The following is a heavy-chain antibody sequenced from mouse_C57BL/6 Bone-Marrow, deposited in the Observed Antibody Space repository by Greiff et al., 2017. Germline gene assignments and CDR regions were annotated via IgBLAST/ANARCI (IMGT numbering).Heavy chain of an antibody. V-gene: IGHV1-64*01. J-gene: IGHJ1*03. CDR3: ARYGKGDWYVGV. CDR2: IHPNSGST. Sequence: QVQLQQPGAELVKPGASVKLSCKASGYTFTSYWMHWVKQRPGQGLEWIGMIHPNSGSTNYNEKFKSKATLTVDKSSSTAYMQLSSLTSEDSAVYYCARYGKGDWYVGVWGTGTTVTVSS. D-gene: IGHD2-10*02. CDR1: GYTFTSYW.